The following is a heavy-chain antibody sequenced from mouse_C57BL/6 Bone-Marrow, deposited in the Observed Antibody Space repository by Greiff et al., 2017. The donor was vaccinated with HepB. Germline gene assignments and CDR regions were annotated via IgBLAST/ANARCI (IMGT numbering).Heavy chain of an antibody. V-gene: IGHV5-17*01. J-gene: IGHJ2*01. CDR2: ISSGSSTI. CDR1: GFTFSDYG. Sequence: EVQLQQSGGGLVKPGGSLELSCAASGFTFSDYGMHWVRQAPEKGLEWVAYISSGSSTIYYADTVKGRFTISRDNAKNTLFLQMTSLRSEDTAMYYCARRDYFDYWGQGTTLTVSS. CDR3: ARRDYFDY.